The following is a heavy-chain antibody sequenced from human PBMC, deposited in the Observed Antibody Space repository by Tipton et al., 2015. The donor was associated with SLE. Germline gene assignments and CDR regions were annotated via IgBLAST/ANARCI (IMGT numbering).Heavy chain of an antibody. V-gene: IGHV4-34*01. CDR2: INHSGST. CDR1: GGSFSGYY. D-gene: IGHD3-10*02. Sequence: GLVKPSETLSLTCAVYGGSFSGYYWSWIRQPPGKGLEWIGEINHSGSTNYNPSLKSRVTISVDTSKNQFSLKLSSVTAADTAVYYCARITMFEYYFDYWGQGTLVTVSS. CDR3: ARITMFEYYFDY. J-gene: IGHJ4*02.